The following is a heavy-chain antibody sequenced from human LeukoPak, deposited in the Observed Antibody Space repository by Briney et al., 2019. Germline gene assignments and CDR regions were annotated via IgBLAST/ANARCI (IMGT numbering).Heavy chain of an antibody. V-gene: IGHV3-30-3*01. CDR2: ISYNGTNE. D-gene: IGHD6-19*01. Sequence: GGSLRLSCAASGFTFSIYAIHWVRQTPGKGLEWVAGISYNGTNEYYPDSLKGRFTISRDNSKNTLYLQMNSLRAEDTALYYCARDRGGSGWYYFDYWGQGTLVTVSS. CDR3: ARDRGGSGWYYFDY. CDR1: GFTFSIYA. J-gene: IGHJ4*02.